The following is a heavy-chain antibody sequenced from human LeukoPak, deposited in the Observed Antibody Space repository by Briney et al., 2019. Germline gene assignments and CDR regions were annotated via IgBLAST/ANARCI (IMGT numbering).Heavy chain of an antibody. D-gene: IGHD3-9*01. CDR3: ATDKRQYNILTDYFKAEYFQY. Sequence: ASVKVSCKVSGYTLTELSIHWMRQAPGKGLEWMGGFDPEDAERIYAQRLQGRVTMTEDPSTDTAYMELSSLRSEDTAVYYCATDKRQYNILTDYFKAEYFQYWGQGTLVTVSA. J-gene: IGHJ1*01. V-gene: IGHV1-24*01. CDR1: GYTLTELS. CDR2: FDPEDAER.